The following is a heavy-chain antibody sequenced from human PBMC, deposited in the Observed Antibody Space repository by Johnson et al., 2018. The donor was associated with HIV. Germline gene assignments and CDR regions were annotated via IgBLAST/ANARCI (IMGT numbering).Heavy chain of an antibody. CDR1: GFTVSNNF. V-gene: IGHV3-11*04. CDR2: ITGRGTAI. D-gene: IGHD2-21*01. CDR3: AKFRDAFDI. Sequence: QVQLVESGGGLMQPGGSLRLSCVASGFTVSNNFMSWVRQAPGKGLEWLAFITGRGTAIYADSVKGRFTISRDNAKSSLILQVNSLTAEDTATYYCAKFRDAFDIWGQGTLVTVSS. J-gene: IGHJ3*02.